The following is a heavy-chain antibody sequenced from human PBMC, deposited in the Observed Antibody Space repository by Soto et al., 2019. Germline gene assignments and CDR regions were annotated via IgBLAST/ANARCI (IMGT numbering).Heavy chain of an antibody. CDR1: GGSISSTSW. J-gene: IGHJ4*02. V-gene: IGHV4-4*03. Sequence: PETLSLTCAGSGGSISSTSWWSWVRQPPGKGLEWIGEIHHDGSSNYNPSLKSRVTISVDKSKNQFSLKVNSVTAADTAVYYCARKWFGEPHKFDYWGQGALVTVS. CDR2: IHHDGSS. CDR3: ARKWFGEPHKFDY. D-gene: IGHD3-10*01.